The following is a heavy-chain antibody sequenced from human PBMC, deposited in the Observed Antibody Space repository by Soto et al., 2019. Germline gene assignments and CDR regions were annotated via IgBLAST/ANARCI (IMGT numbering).Heavy chain of an antibody. CDR1: GFTFSSYW. Sequence: EVQLGESGGGLVQPGVSLRLSCAASGFTFSSYWMNWVRQAPGKGLVWVARINSDGSSTSYVDSVKGRFTISRDNAKNTLYLQMNSLRAEDTAVYYCARRDQIAYYYGMDVWGQGTTVTVSS. CDR2: INSDGSST. V-gene: IGHV3-74*01. J-gene: IGHJ6*02. CDR3: ARRDQIAYYYGMDV. D-gene: IGHD2-21*01.